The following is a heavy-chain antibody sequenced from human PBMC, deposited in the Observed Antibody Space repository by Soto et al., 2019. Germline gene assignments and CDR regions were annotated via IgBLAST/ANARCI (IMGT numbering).Heavy chain of an antibody. CDR2: IIPIFGTA. D-gene: IGHD4-17*01. J-gene: IGHJ4*02. CDR1: GGTFSSYA. V-gene: IGHV1-69*05. Sequence: SVKVACKASGGTFSSYAISWVRQAPGQGLEWMGGIIPIFGTANYAQKFQGRVTMTTDTSTSTAYMELRSLRSDDTAVYYCARRYGVYFDYWGQGTLVTVSS. CDR3: ARRYGVYFDY.